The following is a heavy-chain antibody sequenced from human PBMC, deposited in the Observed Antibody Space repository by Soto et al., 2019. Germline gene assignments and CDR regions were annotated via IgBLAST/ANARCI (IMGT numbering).Heavy chain of an antibody. CDR3: ATHGVCGGSCYSPARPAFAP. CDR1: GGTFSSYT. CDR2: IIPILGIA. V-gene: IGHV1-69*02. J-gene: IGHJ5*02. D-gene: IGHD2-15*01. Sequence: QVQLVQSGAEVKKPGSSVKVSCKASGGTFSSYTISWVRQAPGQGLEWMGRIIPILGIANYAQKFQGRVTIPAHESTSTAYRALSSRRSEDTAVYYCATHGVCGGSCYSPARPAFAPWGQGSLVTVSS.